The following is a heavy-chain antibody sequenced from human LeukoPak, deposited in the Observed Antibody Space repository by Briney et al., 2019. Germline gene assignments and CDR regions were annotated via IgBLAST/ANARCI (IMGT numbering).Heavy chain of an antibody. J-gene: IGHJ4*02. CDR1: GYTFTDYY. Sequence: ASVKVSCKASGYTFTDYYMHWVRQAPGQGLEWMGWINPNSGGTYYPQNLQDRVAMTRDTSISTAFMELSRLRSDDTAVYYCARDYHDGSAYFWGQGTLVTVSS. D-gene: IGHD3-22*01. V-gene: IGHV1-2*02. CDR3: ARDYHDGSAYF. CDR2: INPNSGGT.